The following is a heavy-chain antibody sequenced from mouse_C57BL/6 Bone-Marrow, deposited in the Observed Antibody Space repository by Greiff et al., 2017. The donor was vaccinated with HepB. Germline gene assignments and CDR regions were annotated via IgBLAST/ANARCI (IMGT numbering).Heavy chain of an antibody. CDR3: AKEGPYYGSSYWYFDV. V-gene: IGHV1-53*01. D-gene: IGHD1-1*01. CDR2: INPSNGGT. J-gene: IGHJ1*03. Sequence: QVQLQQSGPELVKPGASVKLSCKASGYTFTSYWMHWVKQRPGQGLEWIGNINPSNGGTNYNEKFKSKATLTVDKSSSTAYMQLSSLTSEDSAVYYCAKEGPYYGSSYWYFDVWGTGTTVTVSS. CDR1: GYTFTSYW.